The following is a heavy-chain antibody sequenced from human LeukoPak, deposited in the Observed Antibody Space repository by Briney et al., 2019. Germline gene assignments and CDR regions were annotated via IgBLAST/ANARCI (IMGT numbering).Heavy chain of an antibody. J-gene: IGHJ4*02. CDR1: GFTFSSSW. Sequence: PGGSLRLSCAASGFTFSSSWMNWVRQAPGKGLEWISYIDGSHSTIYYADSVKGRFTISRDNAKNSLYLQMNSLRAEDTAVYYCVRDLRWSFDYWGQGTLVTVSS. CDR2: IDGSHSTI. D-gene: IGHD4-23*01. CDR3: VRDLRWSFDY. V-gene: IGHV3-48*01.